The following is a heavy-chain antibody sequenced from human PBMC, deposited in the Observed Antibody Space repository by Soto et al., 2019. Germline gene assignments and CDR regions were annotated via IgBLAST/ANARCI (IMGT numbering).Heavy chain of an antibody. J-gene: IGHJ5*02. CDR2: IIPILGIA. CDR3: ARERSNGWHKKYWFDP. Sequence: SVKVSCKASGGTFSSYTISWVRQAPGQGLEWMGRIIPILGIANYAQKFQGRVTISRDNTKNSLYLQMNSLRVEDTAVYYCARERSNGWHKKYWFDPWGQGTLVTVSS. D-gene: IGHD6-19*01. V-gene: IGHV1-69*04. CDR1: GGTFSSYT.